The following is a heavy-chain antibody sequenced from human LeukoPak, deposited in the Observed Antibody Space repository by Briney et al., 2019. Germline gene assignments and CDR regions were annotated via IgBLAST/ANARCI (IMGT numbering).Heavy chain of an antibody. CDR1: GFTVSNTY. J-gene: IGHJ4*02. CDR2: IYSAVTT. Sequence: GGSLRLSCAASGFTVSNTYMTWVRHAPGKGLEWVSVIYSAVTTDYADSVKGRFIISRDNSKNTVYLQMNSLRGEDTAMYYCARALEAAAGFDYWGQGTLVSVSS. V-gene: IGHV3-53*01. D-gene: IGHD6-13*01. CDR3: ARALEAAAGFDY.